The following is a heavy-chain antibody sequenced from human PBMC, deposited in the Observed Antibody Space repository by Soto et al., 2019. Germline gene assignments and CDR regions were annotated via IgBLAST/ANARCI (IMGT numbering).Heavy chain of an antibody. CDR2: IYYSGST. CDR3: ARGQVVAAQH. CDR1: GGSITSYY. Sequence: PSETLSLTCTVSGGSITSYYWSWIRQPPGKGLEWIGYIYYSGSTDYNPSLKSRVTISVDTSKNQFSLKLSSVTAADTAVYYCARGQVVAAQHSGQGTLVTVSS. D-gene: IGHD2-15*01. J-gene: IGHJ4*02. V-gene: IGHV4-59*12.